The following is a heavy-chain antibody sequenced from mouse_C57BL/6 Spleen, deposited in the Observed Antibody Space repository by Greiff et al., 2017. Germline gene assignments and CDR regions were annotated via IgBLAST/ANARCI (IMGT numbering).Heavy chain of an antibody. Sequence: VQLQQPGAELVRPGTSVKLSCKASGYTFTSYWMHWVKQRPGQGLEWIGVIDPSDSYTNYNQKFKGKATLTVDTSSSTAYMQLSSLTSEDSAVYYCARYSNYVLDYWGQGTTLTVSS. J-gene: IGHJ2*01. CDR2: IDPSDSYT. D-gene: IGHD2-5*01. V-gene: IGHV1-59*01. CDR1: GYTFTSYW. CDR3: ARYSNYVLDY.